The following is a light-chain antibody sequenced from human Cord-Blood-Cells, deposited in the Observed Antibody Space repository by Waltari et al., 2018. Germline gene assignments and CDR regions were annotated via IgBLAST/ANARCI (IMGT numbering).Light chain of an antibody. CDR2: AAS. CDR1: QDISNY. Sequence: DIQMSQSPSSLSATVGDSVTLPRRVSQDISNYAAWYQQKPGKVAKLLIYAASTLKSGVPSRFSGSGSGSDFTLTISSLQPEDVATYYCQKYNRAPLTFGGGTKVEIK. V-gene: IGKV1-27*01. J-gene: IGKJ4*01. CDR3: QKYNRAPLT.